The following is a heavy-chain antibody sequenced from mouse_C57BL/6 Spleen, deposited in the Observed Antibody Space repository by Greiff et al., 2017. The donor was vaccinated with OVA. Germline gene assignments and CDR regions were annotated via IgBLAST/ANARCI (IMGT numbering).Heavy chain of an antibody. V-gene: IGHV1-52*01. Sequence: QVQLKQPGAELVRPGSSVKLSCKASGYTFTSYWMHWVKQRPIQGLEWIGNIDPSDSDTHYNQKFKDKATLTVDKSSSTAYMQLSSLTSEDSAVYYCARSCTTVYFGYWGQGTTLTVAS. CDR3: ARSCTTVYFGY. CDR1: GYTFTSYW. D-gene: IGHD1-1*01. CDR2: IDPSDSDT. J-gene: IGHJ2*01.